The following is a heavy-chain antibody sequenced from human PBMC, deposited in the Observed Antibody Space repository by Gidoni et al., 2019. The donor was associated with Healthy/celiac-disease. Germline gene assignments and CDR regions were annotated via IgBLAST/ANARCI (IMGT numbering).Heavy chain of an antibody. Sequence: EVQLVESGGGLVQPGRSLRLSCAASGFSFVDYAMHWVRQGPGKGLEWVSGISWNSGSIGYADSVKGRFTISRDNAKNALYLQINSLRAEDTALYYCAKGYSYGYGGYFDYWGQGTLVTVSS. CDR2: ISWNSGSI. CDR3: AKGYSYGYGGYFDY. J-gene: IGHJ4*02. V-gene: IGHV3-9*01. D-gene: IGHD5-18*01. CDR1: GFSFVDYA.